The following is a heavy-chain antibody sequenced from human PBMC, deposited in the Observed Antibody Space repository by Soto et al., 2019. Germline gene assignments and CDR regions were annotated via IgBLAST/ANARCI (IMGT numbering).Heavy chain of an antibody. CDR1: GGSFSGYY. D-gene: IGHD2-2*01. CDR3: ARGLGYCSSTSCPRFDY. CDR2: INHSGST. Sequence: SETLSLTCAVYGGSFSGYYWSWIRQPPGKGLEWIGEINHSGSTNYNPSHKSRVTISVDTSKNQFSLKLSSVTAADTAVYYCARGLGYCSSTSCPRFDYWGQGTLVTVSS. V-gene: IGHV4-34*01. J-gene: IGHJ4*02.